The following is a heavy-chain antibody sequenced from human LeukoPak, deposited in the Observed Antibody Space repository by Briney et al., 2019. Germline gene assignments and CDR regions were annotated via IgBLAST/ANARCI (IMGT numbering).Heavy chain of an antibody. D-gene: IGHD3-10*01. CDR2: IYYSGSS. CDR1: GGSISSGGYY. Sequence: SQTLSLTCTVSGGSISSGGYYWSWIRQHPGKGLEWIGNIYYSGSSYYNPSLKSRVTISVDTSKNQFSLKLSSVTAADTAVYYCAREGGVRGGKMNDYWGQGTLVTVSS. V-gene: IGHV4-31*03. CDR3: AREGGVRGGKMNDY. J-gene: IGHJ4*02.